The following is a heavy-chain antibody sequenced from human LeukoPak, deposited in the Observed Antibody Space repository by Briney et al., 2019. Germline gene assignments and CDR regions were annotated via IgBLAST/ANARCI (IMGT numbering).Heavy chain of an antibody. D-gene: IGHD6-19*01. Sequence: PGGSLRLSCAASGFIFSSYSLNWVRQAPGKGLEWVPYISSGSNTIYYADSVKGRFTISRDNAKNSLYLQMNSLRAEDTAVYFCARVGHGLAVGNDYWGQGTLVTVSS. V-gene: IGHV3-48*01. CDR1: GFIFSSYS. J-gene: IGHJ4*02. CDR3: ARVGHGLAVGNDY. CDR2: ISSGSNTI.